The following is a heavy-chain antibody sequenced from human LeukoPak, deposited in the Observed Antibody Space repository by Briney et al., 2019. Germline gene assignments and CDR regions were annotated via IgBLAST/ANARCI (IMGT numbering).Heavy chain of an antibody. CDR3: AKDGYSSSFDAFDI. V-gene: IGHV3-23*01. J-gene: IGHJ3*02. Sequence: GGSLRLSCAASGFTFSSYAMSWVRQAPGKGLEWVSAISGSGDSTYYADSVKGRFTISRDYSKKTLYLQMNSLRAEDTAVYYCAKDGYSSSFDAFDIWGQGTMVTVSS. D-gene: IGHD6-6*01. CDR2: ISGSGDST. CDR1: GFTFSSYA.